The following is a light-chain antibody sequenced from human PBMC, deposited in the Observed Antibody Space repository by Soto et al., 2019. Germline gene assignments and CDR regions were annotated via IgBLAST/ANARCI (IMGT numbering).Light chain of an antibody. Sequence: QSVLTQSPSVSAAPGQKVTISCSGSSSNIGNNYVSWYQQLPGTAPKLMIYEVNRRPSGVPDRFSGSKSANTASLTVSGLQTDDEADYYCSSYADSDTVIFGGGTKLTVL. CDR1: SSNIGNNY. J-gene: IGLJ2*01. V-gene: IGLV1-51*01. CDR2: EVN. CDR3: SSYADSDTVI.